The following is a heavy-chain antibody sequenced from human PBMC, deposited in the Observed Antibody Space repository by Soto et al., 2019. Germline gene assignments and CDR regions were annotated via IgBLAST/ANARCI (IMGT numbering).Heavy chain of an antibody. Sequence: QLQLQESGSGLVKPSQTLCLTCAVSGGYISGGYYSWRWIRQPPGKGLEWIGCIYNSGSTYYNSSLKSRVTISVDRSKNHLFLYLTSVTAADTAVYYSATYRKFFQIWGHGTKVTVSS. CDR3: ATYRKFFQI. CDR1: GGYISGGYYS. J-gene: IGHJ3*02. V-gene: IGHV4-30-2*01. CDR2: IYNSGST.